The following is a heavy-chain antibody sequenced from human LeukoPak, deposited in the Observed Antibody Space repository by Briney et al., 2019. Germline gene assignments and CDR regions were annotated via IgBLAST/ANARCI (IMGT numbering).Heavy chain of an antibody. Sequence: SVKVSCKASGGTFSSYAISWVRQAPGQGLEWMGGIIPIFGTANYAQKFQGRVTITADESTSTAYMELSTLRAEDTPVYYCARGGLGSLVDYWGQGTLVTVSS. J-gene: IGHJ4*02. CDR1: GGTFSSYA. V-gene: IGHV1-69*13. D-gene: IGHD3/OR15-3a*01. CDR3: ARGGLGSLVDY. CDR2: IIPIFGTA.